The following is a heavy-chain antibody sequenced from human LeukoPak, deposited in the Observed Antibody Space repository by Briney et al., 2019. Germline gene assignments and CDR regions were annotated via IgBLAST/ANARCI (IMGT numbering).Heavy chain of an antibody. CDR3: ARDPERLGFDY. CDR2: INHSGST. D-gene: IGHD1-1*01. V-gene: IGHV4-34*01. J-gene: IGHJ4*02. CDR1: GGSFSGYY. Sequence: TSETLSLTCAVYGGSFSGYYWSWIRQPPGKGLEWIGEINHSGSTNYNPSLKSRVTISVDTSKNQFSLKLSSVTAADTAVYYCARDPERLGFDYWGQGTLVTVSS.